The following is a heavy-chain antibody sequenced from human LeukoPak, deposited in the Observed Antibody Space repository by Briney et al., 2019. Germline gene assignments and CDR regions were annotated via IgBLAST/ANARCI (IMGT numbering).Heavy chain of an antibody. Sequence: GESLKISCKGSGYRFSIYWIAWVRQMPGKGLEWLGIIYPGDSDTRYSPSFQGQVTVSVDNSINTAYLQWSSLKASDTAMYYCARHPSYTSGWPLDYWGQGTLVTVSS. D-gene: IGHD6-19*01. J-gene: IGHJ4*02. V-gene: IGHV5-51*01. CDR2: IYPGDSDT. CDR3: ARHPSYTSGWPLDY. CDR1: GYRFSIYW.